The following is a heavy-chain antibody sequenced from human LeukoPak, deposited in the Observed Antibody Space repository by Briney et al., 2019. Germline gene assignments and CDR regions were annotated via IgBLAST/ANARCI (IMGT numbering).Heavy chain of an antibody. CDR3: AREVVESGYDLDAFDI. CDR1: GLTFSSYG. V-gene: IGHV3-33*01. Sequence: PGGSLRLSCAASGLTFSSYGMHWVRQAPGKGLEWVAVIWYDGSNKYYADSVKGRFTISRDNSKNTLYLQMNSLRAEDTAVYYCAREVVESGYDLDAFDIWGQGTMVTVSS. D-gene: IGHD5-12*01. J-gene: IGHJ3*02. CDR2: IWYDGSNK.